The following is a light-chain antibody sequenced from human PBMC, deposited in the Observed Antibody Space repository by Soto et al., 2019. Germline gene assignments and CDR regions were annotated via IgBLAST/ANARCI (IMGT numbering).Light chain of an antibody. J-gene: IGLJ2*01. V-gene: IGLV2-23*02. Sequence: QSALTQPASVSGSPGQSITISCTGTSSDIGSYNRVSWYQQHPGKAPKLMIYEDTQRPSRVSNRFSGSKSGNTASLTITGLQAEDEADYYCCSCAGPTIFVVFGGGTKLTVL. CDR1: SSDIGSYNR. CDR3: CSCAGPTIFVV. CDR2: EDT.